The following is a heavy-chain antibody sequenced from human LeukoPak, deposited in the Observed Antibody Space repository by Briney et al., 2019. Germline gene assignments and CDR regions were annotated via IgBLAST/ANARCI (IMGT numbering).Heavy chain of an antibody. CDR2: ISGSGSGGST. V-gene: IGHV3-23*01. Sequence: GGSLRLSCAASGFTFSSSAMSWVRQAPGKGLEWVSNISGSGSGGSTYYADSVKGRFTISRDNSKNTLCLQMNSLRAEDTAVYYCAKSGYNRFDYWGQGTLVTVSS. J-gene: IGHJ4*02. D-gene: IGHD5-24*01. CDR3: AKSGYNRFDY. CDR1: GFTFSSSA.